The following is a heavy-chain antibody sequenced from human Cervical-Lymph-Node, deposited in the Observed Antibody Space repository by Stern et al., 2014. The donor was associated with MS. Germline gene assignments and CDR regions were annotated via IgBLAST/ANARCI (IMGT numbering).Heavy chain of an antibody. V-gene: IGHV5-51*01. J-gene: IGHJ2*01. Sequence: EVQLVESGAEVKKSGESLKISCKASGYTFTSHWIGWVRQKPGIGLEWVGIIFPADADFRYSPSFQGHVTISADKSNSIAYLQWSSLKASDSGIYYCARLGNSGRYFDWYFDLWGRGTLVIASS. CDR3: ARLGNSGRYFDWYFDL. CDR2: IFPADADF. D-gene: IGHD1-26*01. CDR1: GYTFTSHW.